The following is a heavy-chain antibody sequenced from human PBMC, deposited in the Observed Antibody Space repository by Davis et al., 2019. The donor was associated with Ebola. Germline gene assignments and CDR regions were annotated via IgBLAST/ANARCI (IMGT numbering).Heavy chain of an antibody. J-gene: IGHJ4*02. D-gene: IGHD2-2*01. CDR2: ISYDGSNK. V-gene: IGHV3-30-3*01. CDR1: GFTFSSYA. Sequence: PGGSLRLSCAASGFTFSSYAMHWVRQPPGKGLEWVAVISYDGSNKYYADSVKGRFTISRGNSKNTLYLQMNSLRAEDTAVYYCAKDRNRIVVVPAALFDYWGQGTLVTVSS. CDR3: AKDRNRIVVVPAALFDY.